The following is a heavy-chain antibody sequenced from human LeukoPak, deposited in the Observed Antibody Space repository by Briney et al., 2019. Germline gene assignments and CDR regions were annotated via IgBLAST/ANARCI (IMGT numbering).Heavy chain of an antibody. CDR1: GGSFSGYY. CDR3: ARGTDYYDSSGYSNWFDP. V-gene: IGHV4-34*01. CDR2: INHSGST. Sequence: PSETLSLTCAVYGGSFSGYYWSWIPHPPGKGLEWIGEINHSGSTNYNPSLKSRVTMAVDTSKNQFSLKLSSVTAADTSVYYCARGTDYYDSSGYSNWFDPWGQGTLVTVSS. J-gene: IGHJ5*02. D-gene: IGHD3-22*01.